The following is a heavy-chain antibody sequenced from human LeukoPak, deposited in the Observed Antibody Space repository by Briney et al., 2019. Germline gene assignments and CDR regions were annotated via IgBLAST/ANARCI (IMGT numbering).Heavy chain of an antibody. D-gene: IGHD5-18*01. CDR2: ISSSGTTI. V-gene: IGHV3-48*04. Sequence: GGSLRLSCAASGFTFSDYSINWVRQAPGKGLEYVSYISSSGTTIYYADSVKGRFTISRDNAKSSLYLQMSILRAEDTAVYYCARVPRGYTYGYGYYFYYMDVWGKGTTVTVSS. CDR1: GFTFSDYS. CDR3: ARVPRGYTYGYGYYFYYMDV. J-gene: IGHJ6*03.